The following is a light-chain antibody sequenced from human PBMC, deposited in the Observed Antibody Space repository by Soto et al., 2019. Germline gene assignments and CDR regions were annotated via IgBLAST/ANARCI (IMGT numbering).Light chain of an antibody. CDR1: SGHSSYA. CDR3: QTWGTGIVI. CDR2: LHNDGRH. Sequence: QSVLTQSPSASASLGASVNLTCTLSSGHSSYAIAWHQQQPGKGPRYLMKLHNDGRHSKGDGIPGRFSGSSSGAERYLTISSLQSEDEADYYCQTWGTGIVIFGGGTKLTVL. V-gene: IGLV4-69*01. J-gene: IGLJ2*01.